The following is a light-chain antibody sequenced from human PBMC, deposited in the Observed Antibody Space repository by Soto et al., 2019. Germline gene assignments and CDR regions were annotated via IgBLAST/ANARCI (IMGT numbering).Light chain of an antibody. J-gene: IGKJ1*01. Sequence: EIVLTQSPGTLSLSTGERATLSCRPSQRVSNNYLAWYQQKPGQAPSLLIYGASNRATGIPDRFSGSGSGTEFTLTISRLEPEDFAVYYCQQYNNWPRTFGQGTKVDIK. CDR3: QQYNNWPRT. V-gene: IGKV3-20*01. CDR1: QRVSNNY. CDR2: GAS.